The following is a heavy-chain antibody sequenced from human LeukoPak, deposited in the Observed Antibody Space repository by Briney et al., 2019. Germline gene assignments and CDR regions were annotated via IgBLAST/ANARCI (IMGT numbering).Heavy chain of an antibody. D-gene: IGHD2-2*01. CDR3: AKDLGFCSSTSCYSDP. J-gene: IGHJ5*02. V-gene: IGHV3-23*01. CDR2: ISGSGGST. CDR1: GFTFSSYA. Sequence: PGGSLRLSCAASGFTFSSYAMSWVRQAPGKGLEWVSAISGSGGSTYYADSVKGRFTISRDNSKNTLYLQMNSLRAEDTAVYYCAKDLGFCSSTSCYSDPWGQGTLVTVSS.